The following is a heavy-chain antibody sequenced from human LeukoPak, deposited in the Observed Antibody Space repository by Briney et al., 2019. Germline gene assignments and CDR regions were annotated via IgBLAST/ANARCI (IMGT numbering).Heavy chain of an antibody. V-gene: IGHV4-38-2*02. D-gene: IGHD3-3*01. CDR3: ARAGITIFGVVNSIDY. Sequence: SETLSLTCTVSGYSISSGYYWSWIRQPPGKGLEWIGSIYYSGSTYYNPSLKSRVTISVDTSKNQFSLKLSSVTAADTAVYYCARAGITIFGVVNSIDYWGQGTLVTVSS. CDR1: GYSISSGYY. J-gene: IGHJ4*02. CDR2: IYYSGST.